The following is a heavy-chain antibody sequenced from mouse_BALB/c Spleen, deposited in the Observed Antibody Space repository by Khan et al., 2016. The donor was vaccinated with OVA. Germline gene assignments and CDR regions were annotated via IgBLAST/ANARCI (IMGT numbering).Heavy chain of an antibody. CDR1: GYSFTSYY. V-gene: IGHV1S135*01. Sequence: EVKLLESGPELMKPGASVKISCKASGYSFTSYYIHWVKQSHGNSLEWIGYVDPFSGGTTYNQKFKGKATLTVDKSSSTAYIHFSNLTSEDSAVYYCTRHGYVAWFTYWGQGTLVTVSA. D-gene: IGHD2-2*01. CDR3: TRHGYVAWFTY. J-gene: IGHJ3*01. CDR2: VDPFSGGT.